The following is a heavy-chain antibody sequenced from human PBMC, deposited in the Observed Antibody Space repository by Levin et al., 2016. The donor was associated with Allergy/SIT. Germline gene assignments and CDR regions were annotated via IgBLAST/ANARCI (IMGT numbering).Heavy chain of an antibody. CDR2: INHSGST. J-gene: IGHJ3*02. CDR1: GGSFSGYY. Sequence: SETLSLTCAVYGGSFSGYYWSWIRQPPGKGLEWIGEINHSGSTNYNPSLKSRVTISVDTSKSELSLRLSSVTAADTAVYYCARHPAGDTYGYAAFDIWGQGTMVTVSS. CDR3: ARHPAGDTYGYAAFDI. V-gene: IGHV4-34*01. D-gene: IGHD5-18*01.